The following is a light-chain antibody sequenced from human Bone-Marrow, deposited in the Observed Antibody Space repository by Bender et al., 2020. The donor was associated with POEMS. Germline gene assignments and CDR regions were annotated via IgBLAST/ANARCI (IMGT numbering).Light chain of an antibody. Sequence: QSALTQPASVSGSPGQSITISCTGTSSDVGGYKDVSWYQQHPGKAPKLMIYDVSNRPSGVSNRFSGSKSGNTASLTISGLQAEDEADYYCSSYGGSNNVVFGGGTKLTVL. CDR3: SSYGGSNNVV. CDR2: DVS. V-gene: IGLV2-14*01. J-gene: IGLJ3*02. CDR1: SSDVGGYKD.